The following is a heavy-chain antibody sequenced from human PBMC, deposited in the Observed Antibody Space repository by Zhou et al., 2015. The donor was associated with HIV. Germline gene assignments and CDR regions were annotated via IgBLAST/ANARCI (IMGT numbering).Heavy chain of an antibody. V-gene: IGHV1-69*06. CDR2: IIPIFGTP. D-gene: IGHD3-10*01. J-gene: IGHJ4*02. Sequence: QVQLVQSGADVKKPGSSVKVSCKASGDSFSSYALVWVRQAPGQGLEWMGGIIPIFGTPNYAQKFQDRVTITADKSATTAHMELRSLRYEDTAVYYCARSGVRGAMAWLDSWGQGTLVAVSS. CDR3: ARSGVRGAMAWLDS. CDR1: GDSFSSYA.